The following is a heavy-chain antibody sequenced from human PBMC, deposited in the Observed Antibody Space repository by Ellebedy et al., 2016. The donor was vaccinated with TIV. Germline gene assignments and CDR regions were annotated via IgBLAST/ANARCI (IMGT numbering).Heavy chain of an antibody. Sequence: GGSLRLSCVASGFTFSDYNVNWVRQAPGKGLEWVSSISSSSSYIYYADSVKGRFTISRDNAKNSLYLQMNSLRAEDTAVYYCASYDWNRFDYWGQGTLVTVSS. CDR1: GFTFSDYN. D-gene: IGHD1-20*01. CDR3: ASYDWNRFDY. J-gene: IGHJ4*02. CDR2: ISSSSSYI. V-gene: IGHV3-21*01.